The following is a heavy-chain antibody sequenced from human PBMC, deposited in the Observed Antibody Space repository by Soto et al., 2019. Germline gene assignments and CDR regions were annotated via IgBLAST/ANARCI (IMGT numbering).Heavy chain of an antibody. J-gene: IGHJ4*02. CDR1: GFTFSNYG. Sequence: QVQLVESGGGVVQPGRSLRLSCVVSGFTFSNYGMHWVRQAPGKGLEWVAVFSYDGSYQHYADSVKGRFTISRDISKNTLYLQMSSLRPEDMAVYYCAKDGTYQGSWDWGQGTLVTVSS. CDR3: AKDGTYQGSWD. D-gene: IGHD3-10*01. CDR2: FSYDGSYQ. V-gene: IGHV3-30*18.